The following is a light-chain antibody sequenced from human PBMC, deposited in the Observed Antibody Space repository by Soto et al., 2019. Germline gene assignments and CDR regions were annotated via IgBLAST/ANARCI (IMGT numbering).Light chain of an antibody. CDR1: QTFCSN. V-gene: IGKV3-15*01. J-gene: IGKJ1*01. CDR3: QQYNNWPPWT. Sequence: EIVMTQSPATLSVSPGERATLSCRASQTFCSNFAWYQQKPGQAPSLLIYGASTRATGIPARFSGSGSGTEFTLTIRSLQSEDFAVYYCQQYNNWPPWTFGQGTKVEIK. CDR2: GAS.